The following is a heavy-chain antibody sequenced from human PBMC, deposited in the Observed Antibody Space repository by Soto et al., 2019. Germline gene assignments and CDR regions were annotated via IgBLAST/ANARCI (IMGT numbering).Heavy chain of an antibody. CDR3: AHRGRYCSGGRCYPIDY. V-gene: IGHV2-5*02. CDR1: GFSLSTSGEG. Sequence: SGPTLVNPTQTLTLTCTCSGFSLSTSGEGVGWIRQPPGKTLEWLALIFWDDDKRYSPSLKSRLTITRDTSKNQVVLAMTNMDPVDTATYYCAHRGRYCSGGRCYPIDYWGQGTPVTVSS. J-gene: IGHJ4*02. CDR2: IFWDDDK. D-gene: IGHD2-15*01.